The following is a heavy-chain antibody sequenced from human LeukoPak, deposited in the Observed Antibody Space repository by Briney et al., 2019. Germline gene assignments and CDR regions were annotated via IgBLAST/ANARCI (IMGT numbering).Heavy chain of an antibody. CDR3: ARRSPLVVVTAAHYYDY. Sequence: PSETLSLTCTVSGDSITNSNYFWGWIRQPPGRGLEWIGEVFYNGNTHYNPSLKSRVIISTDTSKNQFSLTLTAVTASDTAIYYCARRSPLVVVTAAHYYDYWGQGTLVTVSS. CDR2: VFYNGNT. D-gene: IGHD2-21*02. CDR1: GDSITNSNYF. J-gene: IGHJ4*02. V-gene: IGHV4-39*01.